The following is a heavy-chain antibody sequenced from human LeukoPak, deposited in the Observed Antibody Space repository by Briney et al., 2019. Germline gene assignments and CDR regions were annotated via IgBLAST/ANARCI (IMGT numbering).Heavy chain of an antibody. J-gene: IGHJ4*02. V-gene: IGHV3-74*01. CDR3: VRGTNDWTGIDY. D-gene: IGHD2-8*01. CDR1: GFTFRNYW. Sequence: PGGSLRLSCAASGFTFRNYWMHWARQVPGKGLVWVSRINPDGTSPHYADSVKGRLTISRDNARNILYLQMNSLRVEDTAIYYCVRGTNDWTGIDYWGQGILVTVSS. CDR2: INPDGTSP.